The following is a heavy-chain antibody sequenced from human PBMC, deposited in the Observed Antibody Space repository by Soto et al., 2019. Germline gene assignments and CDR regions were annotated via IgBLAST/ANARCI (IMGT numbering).Heavy chain of an antibody. CDR1: GFTFSSYA. CDR3: AKAPDIFVVVAALHFDY. D-gene: IGHD2-15*01. CDR2: ISGSGGST. Sequence: EVQLLESGGGLVQPGGSLRLSCAASGFTFSSYAMSWVRQAPGKGLDWVSAISGSGGSTYYADSVKGRFTISRDNSMNTPYLQMNSLRAEEPVVYYCAKAPDIFVVVAALHFDYWGQGTLVTVSS. J-gene: IGHJ4*02. V-gene: IGHV3-23*01.